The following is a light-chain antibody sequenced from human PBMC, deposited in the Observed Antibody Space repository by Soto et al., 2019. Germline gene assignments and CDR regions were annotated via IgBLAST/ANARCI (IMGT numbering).Light chain of an antibody. CDR2: NNN. CDR3: AACGDSLSGPV. Sequence: QSVLTQPPSASATPGQRVTISCSGSSSNIGSNSVNWYQQLPGTAPKLLIYNNNVRPSGVPDRFSGSKSGTSASLAISGLQSEDEADYYCAACGDSLSGPVFGGGTKLAV. J-gene: IGLJ2*01. V-gene: IGLV1-44*01. CDR1: SSNIGSNS.